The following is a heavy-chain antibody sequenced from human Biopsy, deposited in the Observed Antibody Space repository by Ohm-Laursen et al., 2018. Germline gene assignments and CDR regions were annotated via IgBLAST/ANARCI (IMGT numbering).Heavy chain of an antibody. D-gene: IGHD3-9*01. CDR3: ARVPAYPSIDGYYGLDL. V-gene: IGHV1-2*02. J-gene: IGHJ6*02. Sequence: ASVKVSCKASGYTFAGYYLHWVRQAPGHGLEWMGWINPNSGNANYAQSFQGRLNVTRDTSISTAYMELTSLTFDDTAIYYCARVPAYPSIDGYYGLDLWGQGTTVIVSS. CDR2: INPNSGNA. CDR1: GYTFAGYY.